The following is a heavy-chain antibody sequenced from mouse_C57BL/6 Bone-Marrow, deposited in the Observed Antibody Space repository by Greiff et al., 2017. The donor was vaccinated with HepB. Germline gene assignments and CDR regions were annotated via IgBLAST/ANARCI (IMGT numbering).Heavy chain of an antibody. CDR1: GYAFSSSW. J-gene: IGHJ3*01. V-gene: IGHV1-82*01. D-gene: IGHD3-3*01. Sequence: VQLQQSGPELVKPGASVKISCKASGYAFSSSWMNWVKQRPGKGLEWIGRIYPGDGDTNYNGKFKGKATLTADKSSSTAYMQLSSLTSEDSAVYFCARGRDKAYWGQGTLVTVSA. CDR2: IYPGDGDT. CDR3: ARGRDKAY.